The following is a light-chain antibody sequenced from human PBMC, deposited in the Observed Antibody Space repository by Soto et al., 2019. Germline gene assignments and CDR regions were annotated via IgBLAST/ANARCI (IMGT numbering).Light chain of an antibody. CDR3: SSHAGIINVV. CDR2: EVT. J-gene: IGLJ3*02. Sequence: QSALTQPPSASGSPGQSVTISCTGTSSDVGGYNSVSWYQQHPGKAPKLIIYEVTKRPSGVPDRFSGSKSGNTASLTVAGRQAEDEADYYCSSHAGIINVVFGGGTKLTVL. V-gene: IGLV2-8*01. CDR1: SSDVGGYNS.